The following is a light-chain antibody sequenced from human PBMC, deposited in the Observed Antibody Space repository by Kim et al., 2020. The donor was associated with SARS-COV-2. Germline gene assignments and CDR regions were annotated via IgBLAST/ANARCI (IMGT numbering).Light chain of an antibody. CDR1: QSISSW. Sequence: DIQMIQSPSTLSASVGDRVTITCRASQSISSWLAWYQQKPGKAPKLLIYKASSLESGVPSRFSGSGSGTEFTLTISSLQPDDFATYYCQQYNSYSRLTFGGGTKVDIK. CDR2: KAS. J-gene: IGKJ4*01. V-gene: IGKV1-5*03. CDR3: QQYNSYSRLT.